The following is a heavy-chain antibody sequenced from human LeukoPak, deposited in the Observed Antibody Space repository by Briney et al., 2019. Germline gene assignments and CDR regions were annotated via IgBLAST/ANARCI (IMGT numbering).Heavy chain of an antibody. CDR3: ARDGGYSGYDYPYNWFDP. D-gene: IGHD5-12*01. J-gene: IGHJ5*02. V-gene: IGHV4-59*01. CDR2: IYYSGST. CDR1: GGSISSYY. Sequence: PSETLSLTCTVSGGSISSYYWSWIRQPPGKGLEWIGYIYYSGSTNYNPSFKSRVTISVDTSKNQFSLKLSSVTAADTAVYYCARDGGYSGYDYPYNWFDPWGQGTLVTVSS.